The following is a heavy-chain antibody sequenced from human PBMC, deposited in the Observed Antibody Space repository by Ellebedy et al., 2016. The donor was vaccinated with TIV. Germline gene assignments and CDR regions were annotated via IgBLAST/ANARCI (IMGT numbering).Heavy chain of an antibody. J-gene: IGHJ6*02. Sequence: SETLSLTXTVSGDSISSYYWSWIRQPPGKGLEWIGYIYYSGSTNYNPSLKSRVTISVDTSKNQFSLKLSSVTAADTAVYYCARDLIPAALGMDVWGHGTTVIVSS. CDR1: GDSISSYY. V-gene: IGHV4-59*01. CDR3: ARDLIPAALGMDV. CDR2: IYYSGST. D-gene: IGHD2-2*01.